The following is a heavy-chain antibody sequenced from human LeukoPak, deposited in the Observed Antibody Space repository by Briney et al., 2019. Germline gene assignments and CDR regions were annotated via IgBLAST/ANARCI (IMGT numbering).Heavy chain of an antibody. CDR3: AKQRRQDFDY. CDR2: ISDSGGST. J-gene: IGHJ4*02. CDR1: GFTFSSYA. V-gene: IGHV3-23*01. Sequence: GGSLRLSCAASGFTFSSYAMSWVRQAPGKGLEWVSAISDSGGSTYYADSVNGRFSISRDNPKNTLYLQVNSLRAEDTAVYYCAKQRRQDFDYWGQGTPVTVSS.